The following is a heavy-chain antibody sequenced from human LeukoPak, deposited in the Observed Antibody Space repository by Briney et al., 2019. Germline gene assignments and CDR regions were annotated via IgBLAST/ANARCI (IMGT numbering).Heavy chain of an antibody. Sequence: GGSLRLSCAASGLIFDNFWMSWVRQAPGKGLEWVANIKQDGSEIYYVDSVKGRFTISRDNAKNSLYLQMNSLRAEGTALYYCARDMSFSTSGWYGELDNWGQGTLVTVSS. CDR1: GLIFDNFW. J-gene: IGHJ4*02. CDR3: ARDMSFSTSGWYGELDN. V-gene: IGHV3-7*05. CDR2: IKQDGSEI. D-gene: IGHD6-19*01.